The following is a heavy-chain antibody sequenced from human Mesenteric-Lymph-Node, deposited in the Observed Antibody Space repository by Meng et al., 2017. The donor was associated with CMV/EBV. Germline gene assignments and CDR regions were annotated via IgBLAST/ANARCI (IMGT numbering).Heavy chain of an antibody. CDR1: GDTFTSYA. V-gene: IGHV1-3*01. J-gene: IGHJ4*02. Sequence: SGDTFTSYAMHWVRQAPGQRLEWMGWINAGNGNTKYSQRFQGRVTITRDTSASTAYMELSSLRSEDTAVYYCARGPTGRGRDYFDYWGQGTLVTVSS. CDR3: ARGPTGRGRDYFDY. CDR2: INAGNGNT. D-gene: IGHD3-10*01.